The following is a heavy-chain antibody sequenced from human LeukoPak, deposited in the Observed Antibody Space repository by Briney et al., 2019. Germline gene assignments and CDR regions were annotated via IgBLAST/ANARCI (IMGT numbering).Heavy chain of an antibody. CDR3: ARASHDYGDYSHFDY. CDR2: IYHSGST. J-gene: IGHJ4*02. V-gene: IGHV4-4*02. CDR1: GGSISSRNW. D-gene: IGHD4-17*01. Sequence: KPSGTLSLTCAVSGGSISSRNWWSWVRQSPGKGLEWIGEIYHSGSTNYNPSLKTRVTISVDKSKNQFSLKLSSVTAADTAVYYCARASHDYGDYSHFDYWGQGTLVTVSS.